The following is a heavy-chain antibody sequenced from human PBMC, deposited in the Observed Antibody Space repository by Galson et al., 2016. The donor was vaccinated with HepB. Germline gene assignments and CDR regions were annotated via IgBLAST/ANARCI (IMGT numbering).Heavy chain of an antibody. J-gene: IGHJ4*02. D-gene: IGHD3-16*02. CDR3: AKGGPQAMITFGGFIADFDY. CDR2: ISYDGSNK. Sequence: SLRLSCAASGFTFSSYGMHWVRQAPGKGLEWVAFISYDGSNKKYADSVKGRFTISRDNSKKTLYLQMNSLRAEDTAVYYCAKGGPQAMITFGGFIADFDYWGQGALVTVSS. V-gene: IGHV3-30*18. CDR1: GFTFSSYG.